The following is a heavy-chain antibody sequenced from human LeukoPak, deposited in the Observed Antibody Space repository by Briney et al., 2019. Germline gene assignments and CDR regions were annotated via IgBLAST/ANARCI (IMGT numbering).Heavy chain of an antibody. CDR3: AREASYSSSWLGYYYGMDV. J-gene: IGHJ6*02. CDR1: GGSISSYY. D-gene: IGHD6-13*01. Sequence: PSETLSLTCTVSGGSISSYYWSWIRQPPGKGLEWIGYIYYSGSTNYNPSLKSRVTISVDTSKNQFSLKLSSVTAADTAVYYCAREASYSSSWLGYYYGMDVWGQGTTVTVSS. V-gene: IGHV4-59*01. CDR2: IYYSGST.